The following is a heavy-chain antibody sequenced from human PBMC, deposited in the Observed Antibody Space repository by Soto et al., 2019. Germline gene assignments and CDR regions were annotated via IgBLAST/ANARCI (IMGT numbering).Heavy chain of an antibody. D-gene: IGHD6-25*01. CDR2: IYYSGST. J-gene: IGHJ5*02. Sequence: QVQLQESGPGLVKPSETLSLTCTVSGGSISSYYWSWIRQPPGKGLEWIGYIYYSGSTNYNPSLKSRVTISVDTSKNQFSLKLSSVTAADTAVYYCARPHGGTSGWDNWFAPWGQATLVTVSS. V-gene: IGHV4-59*01. CDR3: ARPHGGTSGWDNWFAP. CDR1: GGSISSYY.